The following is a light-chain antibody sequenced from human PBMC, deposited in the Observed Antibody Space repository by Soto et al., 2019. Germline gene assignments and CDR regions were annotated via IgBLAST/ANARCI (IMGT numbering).Light chain of an antibody. V-gene: IGKV1D-12*01. J-gene: IGKJ3*01. CDR3: QQANSFPRT. Sequence: DIQMTQSPSSASASVGDRVTITCRASQDISVWLAWYQQKPGKAPKLLIYAASNLQTGVPSRFSGSGSGTEFTLTISSLQPEDFATYYCQQANSFPRTFGPGTKVDIK. CDR1: QDISVW. CDR2: AAS.